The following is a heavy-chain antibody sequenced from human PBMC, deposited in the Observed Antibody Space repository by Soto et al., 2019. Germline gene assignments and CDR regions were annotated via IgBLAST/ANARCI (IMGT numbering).Heavy chain of an antibody. J-gene: IGHJ6*03. Sequence: ASVKVSCKASGYTLTSYDINWVRQATGQGLEWMGWMNPNSGNTGYAQKFQGRVTMTRNTSISTAYMELSSLRSEDTAVYYCARFSEGYSGLKGYYYMGVWGKGTTVTVSS. CDR1: GYTLTSYD. V-gene: IGHV1-8*01. D-gene: IGHD4-4*01. CDR2: MNPNSGNT. CDR3: ARFSEGYSGLKGYYYMGV.